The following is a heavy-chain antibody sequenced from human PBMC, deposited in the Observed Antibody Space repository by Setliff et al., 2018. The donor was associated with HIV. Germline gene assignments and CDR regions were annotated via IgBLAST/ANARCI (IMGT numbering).Heavy chain of an antibody. CDR3: VQGGLSSGWGSF. CDR2: VATNGGST. CDR1: GYTFSNSA. J-gene: IGHJ4*02. Sequence: ASVKVSCKASGYTFSNSAMSWVRQAPGKGLEWVSSVATNGGSTYYAASVQGRFTISSDNSKSVVYLQMNSLRAEDTAVYYCVQGGLSSGWGSFWGQGTLVTVSS. D-gene: IGHD6-25*01. V-gene: IGHV3-23*01.